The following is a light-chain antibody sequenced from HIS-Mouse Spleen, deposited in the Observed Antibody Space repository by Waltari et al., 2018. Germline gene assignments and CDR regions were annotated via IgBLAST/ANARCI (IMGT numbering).Light chain of an antibody. Sequence: QSALTQPASVSGSPGQSNTISCTGTSSDVGSYNLVSWYQQHPGKAPKLMIYEGSNRPSGVSNRFSGSKSGNTASLTISVLQAEYEADYYCCSYAGSSTWVFGGGTKLTVL. CDR2: EGS. J-gene: IGLJ3*02. V-gene: IGLV2-23*01. CDR1: SSDVGSYNL. CDR3: CSYAGSSTWV.